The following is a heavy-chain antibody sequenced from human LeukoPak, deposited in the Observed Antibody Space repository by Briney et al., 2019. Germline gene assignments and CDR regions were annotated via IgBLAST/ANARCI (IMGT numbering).Heavy chain of an antibody. CDR2: INPNSGGT. Sequence: ASVKVSCKASGYTFTGYYMHWVRQAPGQGLEWMGWINPNSGGTNYAQKFQGRVTMTRDTSISTAYMELSRLRSDDTAVYYCARDLVPRSWFDPWGQGTLVTVSS. V-gene: IGHV1-2*02. CDR1: GYTFTGYY. J-gene: IGHJ5*02. CDR3: ARDLVPRSWFDP.